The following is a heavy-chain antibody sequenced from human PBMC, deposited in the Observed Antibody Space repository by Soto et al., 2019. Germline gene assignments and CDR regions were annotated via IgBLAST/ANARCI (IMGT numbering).Heavy chain of an antibody. J-gene: IGHJ3*02. CDR2: VHYTGST. V-gene: IGHV4-59*11. CDR3: EGYCSGTSCYLGDVCTFDM. D-gene: IGHD2-2*01. CDR1: SGSTRRHY. Sequence: SETLSHTCTVSSGSTRRHYRSWIRQSPGKGLEWVGCVHYTGSTNYNPSLTSRVTISADTSKNQFSLKLSSVTAADTAVYYCEGYCSGTSCYLGDVCTFDMWGQGALVT.